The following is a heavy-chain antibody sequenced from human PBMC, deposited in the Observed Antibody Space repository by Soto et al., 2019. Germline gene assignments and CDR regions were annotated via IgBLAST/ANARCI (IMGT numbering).Heavy chain of an antibody. D-gene: IGHD5-18*01. CDR2: VNPAGSAS. V-gene: IGHV3-74*01. CDR1: GFTFSNYW. CDR3: ATGGYSYGWGY. Sequence: EVQLVESGGGLVQPGGSLRLSCVGSGFTFSNYWMHWVRQVPGKGPVWVSRVNPAGSASSYADFVKGRFTVSRDNAKNTLYLKMNSLSADDTAVYYCATGGYSYGWGYWGQGTLVTVFS. J-gene: IGHJ4*02.